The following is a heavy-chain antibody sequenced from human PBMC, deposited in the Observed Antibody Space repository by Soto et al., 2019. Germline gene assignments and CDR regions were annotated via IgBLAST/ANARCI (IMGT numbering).Heavy chain of an antibody. Sequence: SEPLSLTCAVSGGSISSGGYSWSWLLQPPGKGLAWIGYIYHSGSTYYNPSLKSRVTISVDRSKNQFSLTLSSVTAADTAVYYCAKEPSHSGWFDFWGQGALVTVSS. J-gene: IGHJ4*02. CDR2: IYHSGST. V-gene: IGHV4-30-2*01. CDR1: GGSISSGGYS. D-gene: IGHD6-19*01. CDR3: AKEPSHSGWFDF.